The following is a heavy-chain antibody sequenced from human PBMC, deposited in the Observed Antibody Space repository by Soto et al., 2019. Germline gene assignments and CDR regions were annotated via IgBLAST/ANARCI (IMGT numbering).Heavy chain of an antibody. J-gene: IGHJ4*02. V-gene: IGHV4-30-4*01. D-gene: IGHD3-10*01. CDR2: SSSSGNT. Sequence: SETLSLTCNVSGGFISNSDYFWSWIRQSPGKGLECIGYSSSSGNTYYNPSLRSRATLSVDRSKNQFSLRLTSVTVEDTAIYYCARGSDVLARGATFFDSWRQGSLVTVSS. CDR1: GGFISNSDYF. CDR3: ARGSDVLARGATFFDS.